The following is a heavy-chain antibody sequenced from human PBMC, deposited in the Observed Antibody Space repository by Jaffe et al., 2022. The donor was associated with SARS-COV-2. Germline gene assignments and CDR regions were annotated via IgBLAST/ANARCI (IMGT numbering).Heavy chain of an antibody. J-gene: IGHJ4*02. CDR3: ARTMRSGWSGVQY. V-gene: IGHV5-51*01. Sequence: EVQLVQSGAEVKKPGESLRISCKDSGYSFTSFWIGWVRQVPGKGLEWLGIIYPADSDTKYSPSFQGQVTISADKSISTAYLLWSSLKASDSGMYYCARTMRSGWSGVQYWGQGTLVTVSS. CDR2: IYPADSDT. D-gene: IGHD6-19*01. CDR1: GYSFTSFW.